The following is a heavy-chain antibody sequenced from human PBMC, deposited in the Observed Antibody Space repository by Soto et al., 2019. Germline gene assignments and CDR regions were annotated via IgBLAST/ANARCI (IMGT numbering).Heavy chain of an antibody. CDR3: RGLASRDY. CDR1: GYTFTNFY. D-gene: IGHD6-6*01. CDR2: VSPNGGST. V-gene: IGHV1-46*01. J-gene: IGHJ4*02. Sequence: ASVKVSCKGSGYTFTNFYIHWVRQAPGQGLEWMGIVSPNGGSTNYAQNFKGRITISRDTSTSTVYMDLSSLRSEDTAVYYARGLASRDYWGQGTLVTVSS.